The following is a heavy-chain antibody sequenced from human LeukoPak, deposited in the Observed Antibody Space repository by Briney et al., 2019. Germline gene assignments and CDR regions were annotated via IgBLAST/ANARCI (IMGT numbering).Heavy chain of an antibody. CDR2: IKEDGSEE. J-gene: IGHJ6*02. Sequence: PGGSLRLSCAASGFKFSDYWMSWVRQAPGKGPGWVANIKEDGSEEYYVDSVKGRFTVSRDNARNSLFLQMNSLRVEDTALYYCATYKNWVAGDVWGQGTTVSASS. D-gene: IGHD1-14*01. CDR1: GFKFSDYW. CDR3: ATYKNWVAGDV. V-gene: IGHV3-7*01.